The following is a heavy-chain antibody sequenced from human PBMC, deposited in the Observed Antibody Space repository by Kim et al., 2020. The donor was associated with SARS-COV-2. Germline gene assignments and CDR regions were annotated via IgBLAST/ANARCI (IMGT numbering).Heavy chain of an antibody. CDR3: AREVAAAGAFGY. V-gene: IGHV3-21*01. Sequence: SYADSGKGRFTISRDNAKNSMYQQRNGRRAEETAVYYCAREVAAAGAFGYWGQGTLVTVSS. D-gene: IGHD6-13*01. J-gene: IGHJ4*02.